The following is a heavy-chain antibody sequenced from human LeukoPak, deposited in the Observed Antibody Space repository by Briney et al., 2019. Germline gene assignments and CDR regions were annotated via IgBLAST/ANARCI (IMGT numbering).Heavy chain of an antibody. CDR3: ARGIAVAGDYYYYGMDV. Sequence: GGSLRLSCAASGFTFSSYAMHWVRRAPGKGLEWMAVISYDGSNKYYADSVKGRFTISRDNSKNTLYLQMNSLRAEDTAVYYCARGIAVAGDYYYYGMDVWGKGTTVTVSS. CDR2: ISYDGSNK. CDR1: GFTFSSYA. V-gene: IGHV3-30*04. J-gene: IGHJ6*04. D-gene: IGHD6-19*01.